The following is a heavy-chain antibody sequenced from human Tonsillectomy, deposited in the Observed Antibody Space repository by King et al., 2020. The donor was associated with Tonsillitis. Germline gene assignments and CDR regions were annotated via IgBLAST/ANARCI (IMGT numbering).Heavy chain of an antibody. J-gene: IGHJ4*02. CDR1: GYTFSSYL. D-gene: IGHD6-13*01. Sequence: ELQLLPSGAEVKKPGESLKISCKGAGYTFSSYLIGGGCQMSGKGLEWMGIIYPGDSDTRYSPSFQGQVTISADKSISTAYLQWSSLKASDTAMYYCARRIAAADFDYWGQGTLVTVSS. CDR2: IYPGDSDT. CDR3: ARRIAAADFDY. V-gene: IGHV5-51*01.